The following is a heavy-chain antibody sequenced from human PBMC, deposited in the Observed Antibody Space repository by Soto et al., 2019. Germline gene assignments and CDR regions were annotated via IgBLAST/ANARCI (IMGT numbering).Heavy chain of an antibody. Sequence: GGSLRLSCAASGFTFSSYSMNWVRQAPGKGLEWVSSISSSSSYIYYADSVKGRFTISRDNAKNSLYLQMNSLRAEDTAVYYCARDMVIISRCFDYWGQGTLVTVSS. V-gene: IGHV3-21*01. CDR2: ISSSSSYI. D-gene: IGHD3-9*01. CDR3: ARDMVIISRCFDY. CDR1: GFTFSSYS. J-gene: IGHJ4*02.